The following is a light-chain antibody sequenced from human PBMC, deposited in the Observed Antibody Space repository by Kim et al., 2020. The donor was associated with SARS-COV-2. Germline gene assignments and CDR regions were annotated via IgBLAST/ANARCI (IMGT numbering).Light chain of an antibody. Sequence: SPGERATLSCRDSQSVSSHLAWYQQKPGHAPRLLIWAASTRATGIPARCSGRGSGTEFTLTISSLQSEDFAVYYCQQYNNWPPSTFGQGTRREIK. CDR3: QQYNNWPPST. J-gene: IGKJ5*01. CDR2: AAS. V-gene: IGKV3-15*01. CDR1: QSVSSH.